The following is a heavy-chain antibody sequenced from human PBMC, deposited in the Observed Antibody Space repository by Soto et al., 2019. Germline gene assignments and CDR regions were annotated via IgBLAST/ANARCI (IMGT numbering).Heavy chain of an antibody. Sequence: EEQLVESGGDLVQPGGSLRLSCVASGFTFIDYYMHWVRQAPGKGLVWMSRISNDGSSAIYVDSVKGRFSISRDNARNTVYLQMSNLRADDAATYFCTRGKCHDCRRDYFTIDTWGQGTLVTVSS. J-gene: IGHJ5*02. V-gene: IGHV3-74*01. CDR1: GFTFIDYY. CDR3: TRGKCHDCRRDYFTIDT. CDR2: ISNDGSSA. D-gene: IGHD3-3*01.